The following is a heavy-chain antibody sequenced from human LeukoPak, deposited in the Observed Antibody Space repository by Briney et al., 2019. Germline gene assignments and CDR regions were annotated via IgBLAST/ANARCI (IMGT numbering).Heavy chain of an antibody. CDR2: IKHDGSEK. CDR3: ARSLWPEDY. J-gene: IGHJ4*02. V-gene: IGHV3-7*01. CDR1: GFTFSSYW. D-gene: IGHD5-18*01. Sequence: GGSLRLSCAASGFTFSSYWMSWVRQAPGKGLEWVANIKHDGSEKNYVDSVKGRFTISRDNAKTSLYLQMNSLRAEDTAVYYCARSLWPEDYWGQGTLVTVSS.